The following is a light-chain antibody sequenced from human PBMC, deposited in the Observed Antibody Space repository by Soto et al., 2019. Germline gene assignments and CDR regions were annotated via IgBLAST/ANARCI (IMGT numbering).Light chain of an antibody. CDR2: GAS. V-gene: IGKV3-15*01. Sequence: EILMMQSPATLSVSPRARATLSCRASQALGTNLAWYQHKPGQAPRLLIYGASTRATGVPVRFSGSGSETEFTLTISSLQSDDLAVYYCQQFTNWPYTFGQGTKLEIE. CDR3: QQFTNWPYT. J-gene: IGKJ2*01. CDR1: QALGTN.